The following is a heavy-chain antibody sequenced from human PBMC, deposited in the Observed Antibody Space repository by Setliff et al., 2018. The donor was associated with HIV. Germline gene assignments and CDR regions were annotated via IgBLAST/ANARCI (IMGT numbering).Heavy chain of an antibody. CDR1: GGSISSGSYY. D-gene: IGHD1-26*01. Sequence: SETLSLTCTVSGGSISSGSYYWSWIRQPAGKGLEWIGRIYTSGSTNYNPSLKNRVTISVDTSKNQFSLKLSSVTAADTAVYYCARGGSGSPFDYWGQGTLVTVSS. V-gene: IGHV4-61*02. CDR2: IYTSGST. J-gene: IGHJ4*02. CDR3: ARGGSGSPFDY.